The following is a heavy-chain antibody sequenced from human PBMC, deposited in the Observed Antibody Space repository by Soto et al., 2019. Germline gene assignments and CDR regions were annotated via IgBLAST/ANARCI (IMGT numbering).Heavy chain of an antibody. CDR3: ARSLAGDSYGRGWGMDV. CDR2: INPSGGST. V-gene: IGHV1-46*01. CDR1: GYTFTSYY. D-gene: IGHD5-18*01. Sequence: ASVKVSCKASGYTFTSYYMHWVRQAPGQGLEWMGIINPSGGSTSYAQKFQGRVTMTRDTSTSTVYMELSSLRSEDTAVYYCARSLAGDSYGRGWGMDVWGQGTTVTVSS. J-gene: IGHJ6*02.